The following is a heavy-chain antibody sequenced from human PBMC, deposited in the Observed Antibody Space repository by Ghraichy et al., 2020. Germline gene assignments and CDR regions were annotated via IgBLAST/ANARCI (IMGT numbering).Heavy chain of an antibody. CDR3: AAYLAAAGQGWFDP. D-gene: IGHD6-13*01. J-gene: IGHJ5*02. V-gene: IGHV1-18*04. Sequence: ASVKVSCKASGYTFTSYGISWVRQAPGQGLEWMGWISAYNGNTNYAQKLQGRVTMTTDTSTSTAYMELRSLRSDDTAVYYCAAYLAAAGQGWFDPWGQGTLVTVSS. CDR2: ISAYNGNT. CDR1: GYTFTSYG.